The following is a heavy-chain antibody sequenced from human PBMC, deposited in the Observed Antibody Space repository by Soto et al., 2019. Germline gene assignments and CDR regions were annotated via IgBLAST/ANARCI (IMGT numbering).Heavy chain of an antibody. D-gene: IGHD3-16*01. J-gene: IGHJ4*02. CDR2: ISGSSGNA. Sequence: QVQMVQSGAEVKNPGASVKVSCKTSGYTFTKYGVGWVRQAPGQGLEWMGWISGSSGNANYAEKVQGRITLTTDTSTSTAYIELRRLRSDDTAVYYCAREMAGLGGEYDYWGQGTLVTVYS. CDR1: GYTFTKYG. V-gene: IGHV1-18*01. CDR3: AREMAGLGGEYDY.